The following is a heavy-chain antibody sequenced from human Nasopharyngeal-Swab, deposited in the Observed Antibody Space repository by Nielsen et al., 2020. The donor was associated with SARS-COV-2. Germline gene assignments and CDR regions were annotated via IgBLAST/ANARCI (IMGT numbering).Heavy chain of an antibody. D-gene: IGHD3-3*01. Sequence: WIRQPPGKGLEWVSSISSSTTYIYYADSVKGRFTISRDNAKNSLYLQMNSLRAEDTAVYYCARDGLDYDFWSAYFMDVGGQGTTVPSP. CDR3: ARDGLDYDFWSAYFMDV. J-gene: IGHJ6*02. CDR2: ISSSTTYI. V-gene: IGHV3-21*01.